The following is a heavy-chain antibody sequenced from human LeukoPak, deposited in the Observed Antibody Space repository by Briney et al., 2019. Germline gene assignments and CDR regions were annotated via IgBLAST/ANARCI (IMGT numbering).Heavy chain of an antibody. CDR1: GFTFSSYA. Sequence: GGSLRLSCSASGFTFSSYAMHWVRQAPGKGLEYVSAISSNGGSTYYADSVKGRFTISRDNSKNTLYLQMSSLRAEDTAVYYCVKDRDYYDRILAEYFQHWGQGTLVTVSS. CDR2: ISSNGGST. J-gene: IGHJ1*01. V-gene: IGHV3-64D*06. D-gene: IGHD3-22*01. CDR3: VKDRDYYDRILAEYFQH.